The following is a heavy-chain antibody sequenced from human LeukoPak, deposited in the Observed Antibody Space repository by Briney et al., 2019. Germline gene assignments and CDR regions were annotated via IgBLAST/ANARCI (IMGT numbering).Heavy chain of an antibody. CDR3: AGEAVSFVAVADDGYFDF. J-gene: IGHJ4*02. V-gene: IGHV1-18*01. CDR2: ISAYKGFT. D-gene: IGHD6-19*01. Sequence: ASVKVSCKTSGYTFNSFGIAWLRQAPGQGLEWMGWISAYKGFTSLAQNFQDRLIMTTDTSTTTAYMELRNLNSDDAAVYYCAGEAVSFVAVADDGYFDFWGQGTPVTVSS. CDR1: GYTFNSFG.